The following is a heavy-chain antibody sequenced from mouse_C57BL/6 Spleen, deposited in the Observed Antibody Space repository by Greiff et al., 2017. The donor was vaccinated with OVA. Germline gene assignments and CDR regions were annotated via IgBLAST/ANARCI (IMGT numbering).Heavy chain of an antibody. J-gene: IGHJ3*01. CDR2: INPNNGGT. CDR3: AGGSSGPFAY. V-gene: IGHV1-26*01. Sequence: VQLQQSGPELVKPGASVKISCKASGYTFTDYYMNWVKQSHGKSLEWIGDINPNNGGTSYNQKFKGKATLTVDKSSSTAYMELRSLTSEDSAVYYCAGGSSGPFAYWGQGTLVTVSA. D-gene: IGHD3-2*02. CDR1: GYTFTDYY.